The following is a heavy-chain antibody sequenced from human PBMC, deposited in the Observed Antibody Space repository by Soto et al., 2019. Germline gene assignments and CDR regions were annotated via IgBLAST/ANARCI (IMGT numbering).Heavy chain of an antibody. V-gene: IGHV3-23*01. CDR1: GFNFTNHV. CDR3: AKTVGATKLEDY. CDR2: ISNSDDVG. D-gene: IGHD1-26*01. J-gene: IGHJ4*02. Sequence: EVQLLESGGGLVQPRRSLRLSCSASGFNFTNHVINWVRQAPGKSLEWVSSISNSDDVGFYADSVRGRFIVSRDTSTNTIYLQMNCLRVEDTAVYYCAKTVGATKLEDYWGQGTLVTVSS.